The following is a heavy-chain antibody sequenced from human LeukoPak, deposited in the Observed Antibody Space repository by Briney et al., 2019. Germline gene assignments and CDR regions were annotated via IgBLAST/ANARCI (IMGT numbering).Heavy chain of an antibody. J-gene: IGHJ5*02. V-gene: IGHV4-34*01. CDR3: ARGDGYSGYDP. CDR1: GGSFSGYY. CDR2: INHSGST. Sequence: PSETLSLTCAVYGGSFSGYYWSWIRQPPGKGLEWIGEINHSGSTKYNASLKSRVTISVDRSKNQFSLKLRSVTAADTAVYYCARGDGYSGYDPWGQGTLVTVSS. D-gene: IGHD5-12*01.